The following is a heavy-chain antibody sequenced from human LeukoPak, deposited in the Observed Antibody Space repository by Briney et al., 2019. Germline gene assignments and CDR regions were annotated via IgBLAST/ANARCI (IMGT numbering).Heavy chain of an antibody. CDR3: ASGGMGARKYYSDPFHY. CDR2: IYSAGST. V-gene: IGHV3-53*01. CDR1: GFTVSSNY. Sequence: GGSLRLSCAASGFTVSSNYMSWVRQAPGKWLEWVSIIYSAGSTYYADSVRGRFTISRDSSKNTVCLQMNSLRAVDTAVYYCASGGMGARKYYSDPFHYWGQGTLVTVSS. D-gene: IGHD3-10*01. J-gene: IGHJ4*02.